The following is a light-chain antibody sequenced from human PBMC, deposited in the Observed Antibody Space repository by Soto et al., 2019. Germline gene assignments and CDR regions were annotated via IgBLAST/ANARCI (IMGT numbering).Light chain of an antibody. CDR1: SSDVGGYNF. CDR2: EVS. V-gene: IGLV2-8*01. Sequence: QSALTQPPSASGSPGQSVTISCTGTSSDVGGYNFVSWYQQHPGKAPKLMIYEVSERPSGVPDRFSGSKSGNTASLTVSGPPAEDEADYYWLSYAGSHIVVFGGGTKLTVL. J-gene: IGLJ2*01. CDR3: LSYAGSHIVV.